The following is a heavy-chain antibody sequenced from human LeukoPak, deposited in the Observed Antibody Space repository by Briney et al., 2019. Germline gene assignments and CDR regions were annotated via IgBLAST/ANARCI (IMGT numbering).Heavy chain of an antibody. D-gene: IGHD6-13*01. CDR2: ISAYNGNT. J-gene: IGHJ4*02. Sequence: ASVKVSCKASGYTFTSYGISWVRQAPGQGLEWMGWISAYNGNTNYAQKLQGRVTMTTDTSTSTAYMELRSLRSDDTAVYYCARTPSTSDTAAGSFDYWGQGTLVTVSS. CDR1: GYTFTSYG. CDR3: ARTPSTSDTAAGSFDY. V-gene: IGHV1-18*01.